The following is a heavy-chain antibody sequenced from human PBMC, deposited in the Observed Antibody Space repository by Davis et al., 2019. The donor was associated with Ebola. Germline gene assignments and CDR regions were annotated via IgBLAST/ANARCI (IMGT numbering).Heavy chain of an antibody. D-gene: IGHD3-22*01. V-gene: IGHV3-48*02. CDR3: ARDPLYYYDSSGYYVY. J-gene: IGHJ4*02. Sequence: GGSLRLSCAASGFTFSSYSMNWVRQAPGKGLEWVSYISSSSSTIYYADSVKGRFTISRDNAKNSLYLQMNSLRDEDTAVYYCARDPLYYYDSSGYYVYWGQGTLVTVSS. CDR2: ISSSSSTI. CDR1: GFTFSSYS.